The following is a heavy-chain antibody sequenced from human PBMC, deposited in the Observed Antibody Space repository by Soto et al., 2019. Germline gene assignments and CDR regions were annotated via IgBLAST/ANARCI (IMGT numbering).Heavy chain of an antibody. CDR1: GLTFSSYA. V-gene: IGHV3-23*01. J-gene: IGHJ4*02. D-gene: IGHD3-22*01. CDR3: AKNSESSAYSSFDY. CDR2: ISGSGISA. Sequence: GGSLRLSCAASGLTFSSYAMSWVRQAPGKGLEWVSGISGSGISAYYADSVKGRFTISRDNSKNTLYLQMNSLRAEDTAVYYCAKNSESSAYSSFDYWGQGTLVTVSS.